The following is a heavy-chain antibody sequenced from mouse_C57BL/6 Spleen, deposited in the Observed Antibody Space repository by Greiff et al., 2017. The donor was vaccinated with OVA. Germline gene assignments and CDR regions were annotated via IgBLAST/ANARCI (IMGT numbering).Heavy chain of an antibody. CDR3: ARREIYDL. V-gene: IGHV1-50*01. D-gene: IGHD1-1*01. CDR2: IDPSDSYT. Sequence: QVQLQQPGAELVKPGASVKLSCKASGYTFTRYWMQWVKQRPGQGLEWIGEIDPSDSYTNYNQKFKGKATLTVDTSASTAYMQLSSLTSEYSAVYYCARREIYDLWGQGTTLTVSS. J-gene: IGHJ2*01. CDR1: GYTFTRYW.